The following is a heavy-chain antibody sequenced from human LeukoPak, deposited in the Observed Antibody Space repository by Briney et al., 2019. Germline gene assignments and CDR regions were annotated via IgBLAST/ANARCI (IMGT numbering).Heavy chain of an antibody. CDR3: AKDGSWGPYYYYYYMDV. V-gene: IGHV3-23*01. CDR2: ISGSGGST. CDR1: GFTFSSYA. Sequence: GGSLRHSCAASGFTFSSYAMSWVRQAPGKGLEWVSAISGSGGSTHYADSVKGRFTISRDNSKNTLYLQMNSLRAEDTAVYYCAKDGSWGPYYYYYYMDVWGKGTTVTVSS. J-gene: IGHJ6*03. D-gene: IGHD2-2*03.